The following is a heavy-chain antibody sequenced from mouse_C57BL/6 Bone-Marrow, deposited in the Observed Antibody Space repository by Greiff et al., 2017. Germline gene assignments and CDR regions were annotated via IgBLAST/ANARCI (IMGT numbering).Heavy chain of an antibody. J-gene: IGHJ1*03. CDR3: TAAAIDV. CDR1: GFNIKDDY. Sequence: VQLQQSGAELVRPGDSVTLSCTASGFNIKDDYMHWVKQTPEQGLEWIGWIDPENGDNEYASKFPGKATITTAPPSNTADLQRSSLTSTDTAVYYCTAAAIDVWGTGTTVTVSS. V-gene: IGHV14-4*01. CDR2: IDPENGDN.